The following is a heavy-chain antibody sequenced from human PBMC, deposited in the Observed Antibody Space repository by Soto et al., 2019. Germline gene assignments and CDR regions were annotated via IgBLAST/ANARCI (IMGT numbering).Heavy chain of an antibody. D-gene: IGHD4-17*01. CDR1: GFSLSNARMG. J-gene: IGHJ5*02. CDR3: ARILATNYGDFPRWFDP. V-gene: IGHV2-26*01. Sequence: SGPTLVNPTETLTLTCTVSGFSLSNARMGVSWIRQPPGKALEWLAHIFSNDEKSYSTSLKSRLTISKDTSKSQVVLTMTNMDPVDTAAYYCARILATNYGDFPRWFDPWGQGTLVTVSS. CDR2: IFSNDEK.